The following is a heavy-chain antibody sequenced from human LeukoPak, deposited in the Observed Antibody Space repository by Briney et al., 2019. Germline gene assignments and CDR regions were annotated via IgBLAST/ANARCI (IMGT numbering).Heavy chain of an antibody. V-gene: IGHV3-23*01. J-gene: IGHJ3*02. D-gene: IGHD6-19*01. CDR3: AKAGRSGWYPGWPFDI. CDR1: GFSFSSYA. Sequence: PGGSLRLSCAASGFSFSSYAMGWVRQAPGKGLEWVSSLSGSGDSPYYVESVKGRFTISRDNSKDTLYLQMNSLRAGDTAVYYCAKAGRSGWYPGWPFDIWGQGTMVTVSS. CDR2: LSGSGDSP.